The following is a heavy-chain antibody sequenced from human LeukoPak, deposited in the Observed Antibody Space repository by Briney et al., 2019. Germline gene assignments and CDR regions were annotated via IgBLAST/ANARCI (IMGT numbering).Heavy chain of an antibody. D-gene: IGHD2-8*01. V-gene: IGHV3-23*01. CDR2: LSGSGGSI. CDR1: GFPFSSYA. Sequence: GGSLRLSCGASGFPFSSYAISWVRQAPGKGLEWFSTLSGSGGSIYYADSVKGRFIISRDNSKTTLYLQMNSLRAEDTAVYYCAKVSGYCTNGVCYTHDYWGQGTLVTVSS. CDR3: AKVSGYCTNGVCYTHDY. J-gene: IGHJ4*02.